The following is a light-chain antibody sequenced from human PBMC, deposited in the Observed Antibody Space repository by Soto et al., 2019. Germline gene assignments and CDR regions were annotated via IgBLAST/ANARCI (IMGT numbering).Light chain of an antibody. V-gene: IGKV3-15*01. Sequence: EIVMTQSPATLSVSPGEGAALSCSASQSVSSNLAWYQQKPGQAPRLLIYGASTRATGIPARFSGSGSGTEFTLTISSLQSEDFAVYYCQQYNNWPPITFGQGTRLEIK. CDR2: GAS. J-gene: IGKJ5*01. CDR3: QQYNNWPPIT. CDR1: QSVSSN.